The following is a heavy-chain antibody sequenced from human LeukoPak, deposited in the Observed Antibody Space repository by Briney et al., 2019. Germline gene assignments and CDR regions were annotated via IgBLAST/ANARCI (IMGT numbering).Heavy chain of an antibody. D-gene: IGHD1-26*01. CDR2: INPNSGGT. J-gene: IGHJ3*02. V-gene: IGHV1-2*02. CDR1: GHTFTGYY. CDR3: ARYVGATTDAFDI. Sequence: GASVKVSCKASGHTFTGYYMHWVRQAPGQGLEWMGWINPNSGGTNYAQKFQGRVTMTRDTSISTAYMELSRLRSDDTAVYYCARYVGATTDAFDIWGQGTMVTVSS.